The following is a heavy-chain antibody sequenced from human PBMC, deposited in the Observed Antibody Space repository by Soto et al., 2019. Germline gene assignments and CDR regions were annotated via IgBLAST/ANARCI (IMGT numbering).Heavy chain of an antibody. V-gene: IGHV4-39*01. D-gene: IGHD3-10*01. CDR2: IYYSGST. Sequence: SETLSLTCTVSGGSISSSSYYWGWIRQPPGKGLEWIGSIYYSGSTYYNPSLKSRVTISVDTSKNQFSLKLSSVTAADTAVYYCAKGVMVRGVIKPDAFDIWGQGTMVTVSS. J-gene: IGHJ3*02. CDR1: GGSISSSSYY. CDR3: AKGVMVRGVIKPDAFDI.